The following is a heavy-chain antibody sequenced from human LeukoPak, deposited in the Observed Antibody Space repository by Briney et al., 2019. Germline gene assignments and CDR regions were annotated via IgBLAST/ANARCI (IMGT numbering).Heavy chain of an antibody. D-gene: IGHD3-22*01. Sequence: GGSLRLSCAASGFPFSAYAMHWVRQAPGKGLEWVAVISYDGSNKYYADSVKGRFTISRDNSKNTLYLQMNSLRAEDTAVYYCAREGSSGYYLPTKYFQHWGQGTLVTVSS. J-gene: IGHJ1*01. CDR2: ISYDGSNK. CDR1: GFPFSAYA. CDR3: AREGSSGYYLPTKYFQH. V-gene: IGHV3-30*19.